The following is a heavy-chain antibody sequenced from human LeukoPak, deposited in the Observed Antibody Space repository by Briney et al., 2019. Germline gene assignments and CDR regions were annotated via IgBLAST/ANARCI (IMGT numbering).Heavy chain of an antibody. Sequence: ASVKVSCKASGYTFTSYYMHWVRQAPGQGLEWMGIINPSGGSTSYAQKFQGRVTMTRDTSTSTVYMELSSLRSEDTAVYYCARTPKCSGGSCYPYNWFDPWGQGTLVTVSS. V-gene: IGHV1-46*01. D-gene: IGHD2-15*01. CDR1: GYTFTSYY. CDR2: INPSGGST. J-gene: IGHJ5*02. CDR3: ARTPKCSGGSCYPYNWFDP.